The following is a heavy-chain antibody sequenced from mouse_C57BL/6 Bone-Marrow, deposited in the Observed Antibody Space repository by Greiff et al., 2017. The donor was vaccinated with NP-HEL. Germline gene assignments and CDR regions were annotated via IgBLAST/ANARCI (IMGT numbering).Heavy chain of an antibody. Sequence: VKLQQPGAELVKPGASVKMSCKASGYTFTSYWITWVKQRPGQGLEWIGDIYPGSGSTNYNEKFKSKATLTVDTSSSTAYMQLSSLTSEDSAVYYCVPYDYDEGYYFDYWGQGTTLTVSS. CDR1: GYTFTSYW. V-gene: IGHV1-55*01. CDR3: VPYDYDEGYYFDY. D-gene: IGHD2-4*01. J-gene: IGHJ2*01. CDR2: IYPGSGST.